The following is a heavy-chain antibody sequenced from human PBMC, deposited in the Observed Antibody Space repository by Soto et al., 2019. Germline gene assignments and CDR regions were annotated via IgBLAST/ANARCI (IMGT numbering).Heavy chain of an antibody. Sequence: PGGSLRLSCAASGFTVSSNYMSWVRQAPGKGLEWVSVIYSGGSTYYADSVKGRFTISRDNSKNTLYLQMNSLRAEDTAVYYCARIEYYYDSSGLAHDAFDIWGQGTMVTVPS. J-gene: IGHJ3*02. CDR2: IYSGGST. CDR1: GFTVSSNY. V-gene: IGHV3-53*01. CDR3: ARIEYYYDSSGLAHDAFDI. D-gene: IGHD3-22*01.